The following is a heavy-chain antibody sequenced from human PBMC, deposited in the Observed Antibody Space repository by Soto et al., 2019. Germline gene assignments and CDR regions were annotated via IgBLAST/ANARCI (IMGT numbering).Heavy chain of an antibody. D-gene: IGHD1-7*01. CDR2: MNPNSGNT. V-gene: IGHV1-8*01. J-gene: IGHJ6*02. Sequence: ASVKVSCKASGYTFTSYDINWVRQATGQGLEWMGWMNPNSGNTGYAQKFQGRVTMTRNTSISTAYMELSSLRSEDTAVYYCARGQSSNGNYVYYYYYYGMDVWGQGTTVTVSS. CDR1: GYTFTSYD. CDR3: ARGQSSNGNYVYYYYYYGMDV.